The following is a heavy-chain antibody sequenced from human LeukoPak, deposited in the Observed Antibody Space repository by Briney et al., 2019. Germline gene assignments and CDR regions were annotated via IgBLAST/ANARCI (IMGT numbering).Heavy chain of an antibody. D-gene: IGHD6-19*01. CDR3: AKDQRSIAVAGYFDY. V-gene: IGHV3-23*01. Sequence: GGSPRLSCAASGFTFSSYAMSWVRQAPGKGLEWVSGITYSGGSTYYADSVKGRFTSSRDNSKNTLYLQMNSLRAEDTAVYYCAKDQRSIAVAGYFDYWGQGTLITVSS. J-gene: IGHJ4*02. CDR1: GFTFSSYA. CDR2: ITYSGGST.